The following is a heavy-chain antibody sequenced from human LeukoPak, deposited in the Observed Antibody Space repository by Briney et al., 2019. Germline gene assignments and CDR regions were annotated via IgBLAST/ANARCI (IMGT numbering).Heavy chain of an antibody. Sequence: PGGSLILSCAASGFTFSSYSMNWVRQAPGKGLEWVSYISSSSSTIYYADSVKGRFTISRDNAKNSLYLQMNSLRDEDTAVYYCAREPCGGDCYEGFDYWGQGTLVTVSS. CDR1: GFTFSSYS. CDR2: ISSSSSTI. V-gene: IGHV3-48*02. D-gene: IGHD2-21*02. J-gene: IGHJ4*02. CDR3: AREPCGGDCYEGFDY.